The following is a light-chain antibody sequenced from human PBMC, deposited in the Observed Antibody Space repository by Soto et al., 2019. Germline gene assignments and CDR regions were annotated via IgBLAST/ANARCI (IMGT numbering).Light chain of an antibody. CDR3: SSYTNTSPYV. V-gene: IGLV2-14*01. J-gene: IGLJ1*01. CDR2: EVS. CDR1: SSDVGGYNY. Sequence: QSALTQTASVAGFRGQSITISCTGTSSDVGGYNYVSWYQQHPGKAPKLMIYEVSNRPSGVSNRFSGSKSGNTASLTISGLQAEDEADYYCSSYTNTSPYVFGSGTKVTV.